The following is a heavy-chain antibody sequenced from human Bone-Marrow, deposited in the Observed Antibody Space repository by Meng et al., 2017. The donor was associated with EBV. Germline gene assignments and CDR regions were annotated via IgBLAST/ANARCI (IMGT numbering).Heavy chain of an antibody. Sequence: QVRRVQSGAEGKKPGASVKVSCKASGYTFTSYDINWVRQATGQGLEWMGWMNPNSGNTGYAQKFQGRVTMTRNTSISTAYMELSSLRSEDTAVYYCARGDDYGDLVDYWGQGTLVTVSS. J-gene: IGHJ4*02. CDR3: ARGDDYGDLVDY. D-gene: IGHD4-17*01. CDR2: MNPNSGNT. CDR1: GYTFTSYD. V-gene: IGHV1-8*01.